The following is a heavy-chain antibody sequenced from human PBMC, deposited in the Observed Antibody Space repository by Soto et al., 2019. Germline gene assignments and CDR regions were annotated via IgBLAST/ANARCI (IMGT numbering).Heavy chain of an antibody. CDR1: GGSLSPNY. J-gene: IGHJ5*02. Sequence: SETLSLTCTVSGGSLSPNYWTWIRQPPGKGLEWVGYIYFGGTTSYNPSLRSRVTISLETSNSQFSLRLSSVTAADTAVYYCARLGAYSQSLDPWGPGPLVTVSS. V-gene: IGHV4-59*08. CDR3: ARLGAYSQSLDP. D-gene: IGHD2-21*01. CDR2: IYFGGTT.